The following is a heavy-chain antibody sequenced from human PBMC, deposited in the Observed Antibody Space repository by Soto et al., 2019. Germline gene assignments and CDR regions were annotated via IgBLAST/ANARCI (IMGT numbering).Heavy chain of an antibody. CDR1: GFTFSTFA. J-gene: IGHJ6*03. CDR2: ISASGTHT. V-gene: IGHV3-23*01. CDR3: AKGLRPWNHMDA. D-gene: IGHD1-1*01. Sequence: EVQLLESGGGFVQPGGSLRLSCAASGFTFSTFAMTWVRPAPGKGLEWVSSISASGTHTYHADSGRGRFTISRDDSINTPYLQPNSLRGGDTAVYYCAKGLRPWNHMDAWGRGTTVTVSS.